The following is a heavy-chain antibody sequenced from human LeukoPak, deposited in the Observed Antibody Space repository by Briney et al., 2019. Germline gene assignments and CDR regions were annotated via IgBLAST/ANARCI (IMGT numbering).Heavy chain of an antibody. V-gene: IGHV3-30*03. D-gene: IGHD3-9*01. Sequence: QSGGSLRLSCAASGFNFSNYGIHWVRQAPGKGLEWVAVISYDGSNKYYADSVKGRFTISRDNSKNTLYLQMNSLRAEDTAVYYCAREVKTYYDILTGPGYWGQGTLVTVSS. CDR2: ISYDGSNK. CDR1: GFNFSNYG. J-gene: IGHJ4*02. CDR3: AREVKTYYDILTGPGY.